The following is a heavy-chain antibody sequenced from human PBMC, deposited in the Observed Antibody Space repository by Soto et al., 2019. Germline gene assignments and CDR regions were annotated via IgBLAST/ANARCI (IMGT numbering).Heavy chain of an antibody. J-gene: IGHJ4*02. Sequence: QVQLQESGPGLVKPSQTLSLTCTVSGGSISSGGYYWSWIRQHPGKGLEWIGYIYYSGSTYYNPSLTSRVTLTVDTSKNQFSLKLSSVTAADTAVYYCARALTAMADYFDYWGQGTLVTVSS. CDR2: IYYSGST. CDR3: ARALTAMADYFDY. V-gene: IGHV4-31*03. CDR1: GGSISSGGYY. D-gene: IGHD5-18*01.